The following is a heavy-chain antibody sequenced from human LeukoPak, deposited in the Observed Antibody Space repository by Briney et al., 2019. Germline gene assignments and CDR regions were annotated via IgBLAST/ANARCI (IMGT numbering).Heavy chain of an antibody. V-gene: IGHV3-23*01. J-gene: IGHJ4*02. CDR1: GFTFSSYA. CDR3: ARADLGYDFWSGYYPTLFDY. Sequence: GGSLRLSCAASGFTFSSYAMSWVRQAPGKGLEWVSAISGSGGSTYYADSVKGRFTISRDNSKNTLYLQMNSLRAEDTAVYYCARADLGYDFWSGYYPTLFDYWGQGTLVTVSS. CDR2: ISGSGGST. D-gene: IGHD3-3*01.